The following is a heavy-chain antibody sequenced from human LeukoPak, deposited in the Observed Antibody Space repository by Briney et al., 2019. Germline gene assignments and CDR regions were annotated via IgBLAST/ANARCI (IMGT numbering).Heavy chain of an antibody. D-gene: IGHD3-10*01. CDR2: ISYDGSNK. J-gene: IGHJ4*02. V-gene: IGHV3-30*18. Sequence: PGGSLRLSWAASGFTFSSYGMHWVRQAPGKGLEGVAVISYDGSNKYYADSVKGRFTISRDNSKNTLYLQMNSLRAEDTAVYYCAKGRVLWFGELLPDFDYWGQGTLVTVSS. CDR1: GFTFSSYG. CDR3: AKGRVLWFGELLPDFDY.